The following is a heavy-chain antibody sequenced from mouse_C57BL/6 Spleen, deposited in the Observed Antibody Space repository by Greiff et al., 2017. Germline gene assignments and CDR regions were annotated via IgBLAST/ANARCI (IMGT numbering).Heavy chain of an antibody. CDR2: IYPGDGDT. V-gene: IGHV1-82*01. D-gene: IGHD2-4*01. Sequence: VQLQESGPELVKPGASVKISCKASGYAFSSSWMNWVKQRPGKGLEWIGRIYPGDGDTNYNGKVKGKATLTADKSSSTAYMQLSSLTSEDSAVYFCARDDYDVLDYWGQGTTLTVSS. J-gene: IGHJ2*01. CDR1: GYAFSSSW. CDR3: ARDDYDVLDY.